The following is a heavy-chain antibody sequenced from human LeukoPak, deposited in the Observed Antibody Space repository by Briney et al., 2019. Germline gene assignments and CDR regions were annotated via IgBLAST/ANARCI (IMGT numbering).Heavy chain of an antibody. Sequence: AAVKVSCKASGYTFTSYYMHWVRQAPGQGLEWMGIINPSGGSTSYAQKFQGRVTITRDTSTSTVYMELSSLRSEDTAVYYCATSPYSSGWYSWWGQGTLVTVSS. CDR2: INPSGGST. V-gene: IGHV1-46*01. D-gene: IGHD6-19*01. J-gene: IGHJ4*02. CDR1: GYTFTSYY. CDR3: ATSPYSSGWYSW.